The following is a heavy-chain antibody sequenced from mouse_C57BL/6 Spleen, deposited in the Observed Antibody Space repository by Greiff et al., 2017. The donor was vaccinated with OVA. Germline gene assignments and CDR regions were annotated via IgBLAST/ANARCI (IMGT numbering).Heavy chain of an antibody. Sequence: EVQLQESGPELVKPGASVKISCKASGYSFTDYNMNWVKQSNGKSLEWIGVINPNYGTTSYNQKFKGKATLTVDQSSSTAYMQLNSLTSEDSAVYCGGRGGETGTAPGFAYWGQGTLVTVSA. CDR3: GRGGETGTAPGFAY. CDR2: INPNYGTT. V-gene: IGHV1-39*01. D-gene: IGHD3-3*01. CDR1: GYSFTDYN. J-gene: IGHJ3*01.